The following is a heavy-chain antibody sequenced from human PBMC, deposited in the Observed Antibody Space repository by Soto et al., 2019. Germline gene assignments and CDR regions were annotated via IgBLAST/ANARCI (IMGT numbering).Heavy chain of an antibody. CDR2: TYYNGNA. CDR3: ARHFVAVVIKGWGY. J-gene: IGHJ4*02. D-gene: IGHD3-10*01. V-gene: IGHV4-34*01. Sequence: SETLSLTCAVFGGSFSGYYWDWLRQPPGKGLEWIGTTYYNGNAYYNPSLRSRVSMSVDTSKNQFSLKLISVTAADTAVYYCARHFVAVVIKGWGYWGQGKLVT. CDR1: GGSFSGYY.